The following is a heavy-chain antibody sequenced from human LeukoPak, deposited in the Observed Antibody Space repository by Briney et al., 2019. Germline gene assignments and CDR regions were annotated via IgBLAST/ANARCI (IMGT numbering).Heavy chain of an antibody. CDR1: GFTFSSYA. J-gene: IGHJ4*02. D-gene: IGHD3-10*01. CDR2: ISGSGGST. CDR3: AKERGGSMVRGVFDY. Sequence: GGSLRLSCAASGFTFSSYAMNWVRLAPGKGLEWVSGISGSGGSTYYADSVKGRFTISRDNSKNTLNLQMNSLRAEDTAVYYCAKERGGSMVRGVFDYWGQGILVTVSS. V-gene: IGHV3-23*01.